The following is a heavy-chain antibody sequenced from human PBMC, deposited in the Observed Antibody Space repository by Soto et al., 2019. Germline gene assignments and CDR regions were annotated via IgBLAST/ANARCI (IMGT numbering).Heavy chain of an antibody. J-gene: IGHJ4*02. V-gene: IGHV4-59*02. Sequence: PSETLSRAWTGTGDSGNSYYFSWMREPPGKGLECMGYVYYSGSTNYNPSLKSRVTISVDTSKNQISLRLKSVTAADTAVYYCARAETSGIHYFDYWGQGSLVT. CDR2: VYYSGST. CDR3: ARAETSGIHYFDY. D-gene: IGHD6-13*01. CDR1: GDSGNSYY.